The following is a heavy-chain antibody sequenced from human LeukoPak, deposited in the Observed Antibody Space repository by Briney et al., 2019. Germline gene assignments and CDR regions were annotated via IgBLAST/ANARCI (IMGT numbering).Heavy chain of an antibody. J-gene: IGHJ4*02. Sequence: SETLSLTCTVSGYSISSGYYWGWIRQPPGKGLEWIGSIYHSGSTYYNPSLKSRVTISVDTSKNQFSLKLSSVTAADTAVYYCAREQYQLLPDYWGQGTLVTVSS. CDR3: AREQYQLLPDY. CDR1: GYSISSGYY. CDR2: IYHSGST. V-gene: IGHV4-38-2*02. D-gene: IGHD2-2*01.